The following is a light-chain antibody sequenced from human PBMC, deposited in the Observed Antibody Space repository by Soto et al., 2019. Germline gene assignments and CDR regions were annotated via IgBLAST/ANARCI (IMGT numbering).Light chain of an antibody. CDR3: SSYTSTTTRV. CDR1: SSDVGGYNY. J-gene: IGLJ1*01. Sequence: QSVLTQPASVSGSPGQSITISCTGTSSDVGGYNYVSWYQQHPGKGPKLMIYEVSNRPSGVSNRFSGSKSGNTATLTISGLHAEDEADDYCSSYTSTTTRVFGTGTKVTGL. CDR2: EVS. V-gene: IGLV2-14*03.